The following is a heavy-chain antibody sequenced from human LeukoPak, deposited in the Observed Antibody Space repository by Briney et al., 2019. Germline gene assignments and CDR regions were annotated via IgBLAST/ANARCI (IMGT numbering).Heavy chain of an antibody. CDR2: IYYSGST. CDR1: GDSISSGDNY. J-gene: IGHJ3*02. V-gene: IGHV4-30-4*08. D-gene: IGHD2-2*01. Sequence: PSETLSLTCTVSGDSISSGDNYWSWNRQPPGKGLEWIGYIYYSGSTYYNPSLKSRVTISVDTSKNQFSLKLSSVTAADTAVYYCARYIVVESAPHRWDAFDIWGQGTMVTVSS. CDR3: ARYIVVESAPHRWDAFDI.